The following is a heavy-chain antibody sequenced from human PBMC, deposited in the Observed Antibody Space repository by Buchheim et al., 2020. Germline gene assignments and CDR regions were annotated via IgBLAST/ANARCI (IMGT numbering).Heavy chain of an antibody. J-gene: IGHJ5*02. CDR3: ARDRRSGWYVSWFDP. D-gene: IGHD6-19*01. CDR1: GFTLSSYW. CDR2: IKQDGSEK. Sequence: EVQLVESGGGLVQPGGSLRLSCAASGFTLSSYWMSWVRQAPGKGLEWVANIKQDGSEKYYVDSVKGRFTISRDNAKNSLYLQMNSLRAEDTAVYYCARDRRSGWYVSWFDPWGQGTL. V-gene: IGHV3-7*01.